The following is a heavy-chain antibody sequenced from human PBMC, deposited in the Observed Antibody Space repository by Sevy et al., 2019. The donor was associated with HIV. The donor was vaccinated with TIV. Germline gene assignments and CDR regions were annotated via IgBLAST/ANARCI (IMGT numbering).Heavy chain of an antibody. V-gene: IGHV3-7*01. Sequence: GGSLRLSCAASGFTFSSYWMSWVRQAPGKGLEWVANIKQDGSEKYYVDSVKGRFTISRDNAKNSLYLQMNSLRAEDTSGYYCARSGGELLQGDYFDYWGQGTLVTVSS. D-gene: IGHD1-26*01. J-gene: IGHJ4*02. CDR3: ARSGGELLQGDYFDY. CDR2: IKQDGSEK. CDR1: GFTFSSYW.